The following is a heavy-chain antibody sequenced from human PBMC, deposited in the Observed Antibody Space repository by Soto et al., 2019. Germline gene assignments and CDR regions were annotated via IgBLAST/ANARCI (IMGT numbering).Heavy chain of an antibody. J-gene: IGHJ4*02. D-gene: IGHD3-22*01. CDR2: ISSSSSYI. CDR3: ARGIYHYDSSVYYSY. CDR1: GFTFSSYS. Sequence: EVQLVESGGGLVKPGGSLRLSCAASGFTFSSYSMNWVRQAPGKGLEWVSSISSSSSYIYYADSVKGRFTISRDNAKNSLHLQMNSLRAEDTAVYYCARGIYHYDSSVYYSYWGQGTLVTVSS. V-gene: IGHV3-21*01.